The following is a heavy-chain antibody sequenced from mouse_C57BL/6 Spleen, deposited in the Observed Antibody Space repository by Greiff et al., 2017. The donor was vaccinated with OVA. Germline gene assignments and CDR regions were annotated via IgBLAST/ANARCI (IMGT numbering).Heavy chain of an antibody. J-gene: IGHJ4*01. CDR3: ARSLLRRAMDY. CDR2: IYPSDSET. CDR1: GYTFTSYW. V-gene: IGHV1-61*01. Sequence: QVQLQQPGAELVRPGSSVKLSCKASGYTFTSYWMDWVKQRPGQGLEWIGNIYPSDSETHYNQKFKDKATLTVDKSSSTAYMQLSSLTSEDSAVYYCARSLLRRAMDYWGQGTSVTVSS. D-gene: IGHD1-2*01.